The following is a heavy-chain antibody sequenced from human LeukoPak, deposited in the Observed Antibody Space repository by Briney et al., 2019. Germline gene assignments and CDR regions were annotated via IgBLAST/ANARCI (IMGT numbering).Heavy chain of an antibody. CDR1: GGSISSYY. Sequence: SETLSLTCTVSGGSISSYYWSWIRQPPGKGLEWIGYTYYSGSTNYNPSLKSRVTISVDTSKNQFSLKLSSVTAADTAVYYCARIGGTFAFDYWGQGTLVTVSS. CDR2: TYYSGST. V-gene: IGHV4-59*01. CDR3: ARIGGTFAFDY. J-gene: IGHJ4*02. D-gene: IGHD4-23*01.